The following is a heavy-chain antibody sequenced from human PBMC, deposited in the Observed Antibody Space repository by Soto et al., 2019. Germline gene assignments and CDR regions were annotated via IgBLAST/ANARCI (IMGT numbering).Heavy chain of an antibody. D-gene: IGHD2-2*01. V-gene: IGHV1-8*01. CDR1: GYTFTSYD. CDR2: MNPNSGNT. J-gene: IGHJ6*03. CDR3: ARGHRARLGYCSSTSCYYYYYMDV. Sequence: GASVKVSCKASGYTFTSYDINWVRQATGQGLEWMGWMNPNSGNTGYAQKFQGRVTMTRNTSISTAYMELSSLRSEDTAVYYCARGHRARLGYCSSTSCYYYYYMDVWGKGTTVTVSS.